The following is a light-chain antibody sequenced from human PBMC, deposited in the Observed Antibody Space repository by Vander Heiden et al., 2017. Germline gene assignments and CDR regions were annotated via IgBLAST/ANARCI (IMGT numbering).Light chain of an antibody. CDR3: QQYNTWPYT. V-gene: IGKV3-15*01. J-gene: IGKJ2*01. CDR1: QSVSNN. CDR2: DAA. Sequence: EIVLTQSPASLSVSPGGRATLSCRASQSVSNNLAWYHQKPGQAPRLLIFDAASRATGVPARITASGSGTEFSLTISSLRSEDVASFYCQQYNTWPYTFGQGTKLEIK.